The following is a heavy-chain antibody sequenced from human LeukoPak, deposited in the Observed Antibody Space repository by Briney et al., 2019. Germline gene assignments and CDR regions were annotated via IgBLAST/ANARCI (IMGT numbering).Heavy chain of an antibody. Sequence: SETLSLTCTVSGGSISSGGYYWSWIRQHPGKGLEWIGYIYYSGSTYYNPSLNSRVTISVDTSKNQFSLKLSSVTAADTAVYYCARELLSDRYFDYWGQGTLVTVSS. CDR3: ARELLSDRYFDY. CDR2: IYYSGST. V-gene: IGHV4-31*03. CDR1: GGSISSGGYY. D-gene: IGHD2/OR15-2a*01. J-gene: IGHJ4*02.